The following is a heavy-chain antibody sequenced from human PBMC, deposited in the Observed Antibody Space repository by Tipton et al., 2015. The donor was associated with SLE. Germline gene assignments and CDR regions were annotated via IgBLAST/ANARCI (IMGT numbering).Heavy chain of an antibody. D-gene: IGHD6-19*01. CDR3: VRSANKGRQGGSTIAVAGGFFDY. Sequence: SLRLSCAASGFTFSTYGMHWVRQAPGKGLEWVTFIRYDGTTKYFADSVKGRFAISRDNSKNTLFLQMSSLRPEDTAVYYCVRSANKGRQGGSTIAVAGGFFDYWGQGTLVTVSS. CDR1: GFTFSTYG. V-gene: IGHV3-30*02. J-gene: IGHJ4*02. CDR2: IRYDGTTK.